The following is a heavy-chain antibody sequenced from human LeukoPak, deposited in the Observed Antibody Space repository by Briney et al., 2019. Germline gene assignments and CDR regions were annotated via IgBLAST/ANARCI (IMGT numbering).Heavy chain of an antibody. V-gene: IGHV4-30-2*01. CDR3: ARGRYSSSWSSWVGGYYYYGMDV. Sequence: SETLSLTCAVSGGSISSGGYSWSWIRQPPGKGLEWIGYIYHSGSTYYNPSLKSRVTISVDRSKNQFSLKLSSVTAADTAVYYCARGRYSSSWSSWVGGYYYYGMDVWGQGTTVTVSS. J-gene: IGHJ6*02. D-gene: IGHD6-13*01. CDR1: GGSISSGGYS. CDR2: IYHSGST.